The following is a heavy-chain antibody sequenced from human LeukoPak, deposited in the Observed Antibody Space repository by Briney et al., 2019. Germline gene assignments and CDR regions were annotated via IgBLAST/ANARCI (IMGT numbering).Heavy chain of an antibody. Sequence: ASVKVSCKASGYTFTGYYMHWVRQAPGQGLEWMGWINPNSGGTNYAQKFQGRVTMTRDTSISTAYMELSRLGSDDTAVYYCARRLWFGELSWFDPWGQGTLVTVSS. CDR3: ARRLWFGELSWFDP. V-gene: IGHV1-2*02. CDR1: GYTFTGYY. J-gene: IGHJ5*02. CDR2: INPNSGGT. D-gene: IGHD3-10*01.